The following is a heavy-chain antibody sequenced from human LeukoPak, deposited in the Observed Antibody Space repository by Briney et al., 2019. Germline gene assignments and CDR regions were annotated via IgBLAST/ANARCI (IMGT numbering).Heavy chain of an antibody. CDR3: AREETTMVRGVRYGMDV. Sequence: GGSLRLSCAASGFTFKRYSMNWVRQAPGKGLEWVSSISSSSSYIYYADSVKGRFTISRDNAKNTLYLQMNSLRASHTALYYCAREETTMVRGVRYGMDVWGQGTTVTVSS. V-gene: IGHV3-21*01. CDR2: ISSSSSYI. D-gene: IGHD3-10*01. J-gene: IGHJ6*02. CDR1: GFTFKRYS.